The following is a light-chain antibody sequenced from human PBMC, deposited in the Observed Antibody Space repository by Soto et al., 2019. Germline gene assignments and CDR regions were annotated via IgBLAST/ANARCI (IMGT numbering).Light chain of an antibody. V-gene: IGKV1-5*01. CDR1: QSISNW. J-gene: IGKJ1*01. CDR3: QQYSTVWA. CDR2: DAS. Sequence: DIQMTQSPSTVSASVGDRVTITCRASQSISNWLAWYQQKAGKAPKLLIYDASTLESGVPSRFSGSGSGTEFTLTISSLQPDDFATYYCQQYSTVWAFGQGTKVDIK.